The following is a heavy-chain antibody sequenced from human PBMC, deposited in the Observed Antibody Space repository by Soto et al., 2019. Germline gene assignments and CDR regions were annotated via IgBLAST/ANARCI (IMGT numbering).Heavy chain of an antibody. J-gene: IGHJ6*02. CDR2: ISSSGSTI. Sequence: PGVSLRLSCAASGFTLSDYYMSWIRQAPGKGLEWVSYISSSGSTIYYADSVKGRFTISRDNAKNSLYLQMNSLRAEDTAVYYCATGALGAGYYDFWSGYYLANGMDVWGQGTTVTVS. V-gene: IGHV3-11*01. CDR1: GFTLSDYY. CDR3: ATGALGAGYYDFWSGYYLANGMDV. D-gene: IGHD3-3*01.